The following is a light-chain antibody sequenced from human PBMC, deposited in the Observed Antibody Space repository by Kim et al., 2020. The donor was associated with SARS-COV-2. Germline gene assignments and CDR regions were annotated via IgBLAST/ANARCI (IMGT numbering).Light chain of an antibody. CDR3: QQYNNWPPLT. CDR2: GAS. CDR1: QSVSSN. Sequence: SPGESAPLSCRASQSVSSNLAWYQQKPGQAPRLLIYGASTRATGIPARFSGSGSGTEFTLTISSLQSEDFAFYYCQQYNNWPPLTFGGGTKVDIK. V-gene: IGKV3-15*01. J-gene: IGKJ4*01.